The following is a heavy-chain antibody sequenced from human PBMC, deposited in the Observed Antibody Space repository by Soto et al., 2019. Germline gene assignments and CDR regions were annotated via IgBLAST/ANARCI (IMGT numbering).Heavy chain of an antibody. CDR1: GFTFSHYW. J-gene: IGHJ2*01. D-gene: IGHD3-22*01. CDR3: ARPGLVVVITSDWDFDL. Sequence: EVQLVESGGGLVQPGGSLRLSCSASGFTFSHYWMSWVRQAPGKGLEWVANIKQDGSEKYYVDSVKGRFTISRDNAKNSLYLQMNSLRAEDTAVYYCARPGLVVVITSDWDFDLWGRGTLVTVSS. CDR2: IKQDGSEK. V-gene: IGHV3-7*01.